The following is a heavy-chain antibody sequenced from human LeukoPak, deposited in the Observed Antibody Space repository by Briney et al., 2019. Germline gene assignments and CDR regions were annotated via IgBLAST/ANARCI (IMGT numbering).Heavy chain of an antibody. Sequence: EAGGSLRLSCAASGFTFSSYEMTWVRQAPGKGLEWVSYISSSGSTIYYADSVKGRFTISRDNAKNSRYLQMNSLRAEDTAVYYCAREYRGDYYGSGIETWGQGTLVTVSS. CDR3: AREYRGDYYGSGIET. V-gene: IGHV3-48*03. CDR1: GFTFSSYE. D-gene: IGHD3-10*01. J-gene: IGHJ5*02. CDR2: ISSSGSTI.